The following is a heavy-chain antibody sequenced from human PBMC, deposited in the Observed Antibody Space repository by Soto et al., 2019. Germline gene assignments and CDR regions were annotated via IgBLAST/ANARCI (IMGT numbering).Heavy chain of an antibody. D-gene: IGHD2-15*01. Sequence: VQLFQSGGGQVQPGGSLRLSCAASGFSFSSYAVGWVRQTPGKGLEWVSVISGNAGRTYYAASVKGRFIISRDNSRDTLSLQMDSLRCEDTAIYYCAKTKGNYCSGGSCYYFDKWGQGVLVTVSP. CDR1: GFSFSSYA. V-gene: IGHV3-23*01. J-gene: IGHJ4*02. CDR2: ISGNAGRT. CDR3: AKTKGNYCSGGSCYYFDK.